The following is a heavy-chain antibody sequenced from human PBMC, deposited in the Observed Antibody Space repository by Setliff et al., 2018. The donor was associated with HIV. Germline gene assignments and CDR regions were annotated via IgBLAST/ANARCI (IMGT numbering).Heavy chain of an antibody. J-gene: IGHJ4*02. V-gene: IGHV2-5*01. CDR1: GLSLSTSGVG. Sequence: ASGPTLVNPTQTLTLTCTFSGLSLSTSGVGVGWIRQSPGKALEWLAFIYWNNNKHYSTSLKSRLTVTKDTSKNRLVFTMTNMDPVDTATYYCAYSGRQLRGPYFDFWGQGTPVTVSS. CDR2: IYWNNNK. D-gene: IGHD1-1*01. CDR3: AYSGRQLRGPYFDF.